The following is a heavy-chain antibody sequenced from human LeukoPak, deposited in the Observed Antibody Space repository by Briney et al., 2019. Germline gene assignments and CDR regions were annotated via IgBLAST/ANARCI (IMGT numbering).Heavy chain of an antibody. CDR1: GFAFSVYA. J-gene: IGHJ5*01. D-gene: IGHD6-19*01. V-gene: IGHV3-23*01. CDR2: TIANSGTT. CDR3: AKPISGGLAVTADWFHP. Sequence: GGSLRLSCTASGFAFSVYAMSWLRQPPGMGLEWVSTTIANSGTTSYAASVRGRFTISRDNSTNTLDLQLNTLRADDTATYYCAKPISGGLAVTADWFHPWGQGTLVVVSS.